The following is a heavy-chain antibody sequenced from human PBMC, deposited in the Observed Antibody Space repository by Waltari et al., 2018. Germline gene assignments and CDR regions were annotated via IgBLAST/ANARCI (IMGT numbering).Heavy chain of an antibody. CDR3: TRAGEQWLLTDFDY. CDR1: GFTFGDYA. V-gene: IGHV3-49*03. J-gene: IGHJ4*02. D-gene: IGHD6-19*01. Sequence: EVQLVESGGGLVQPGRSLRLSCTASGFTFGDYAMSWLRQAPGKGLEGVGFIRSKAYGGRKEYAASVKGRFTISRDDSKSIAYLQMNSLKTEDTAVYYCTRAGEQWLLTDFDYWGQGTLVTVSS. CDR2: IRSKAYGGRK.